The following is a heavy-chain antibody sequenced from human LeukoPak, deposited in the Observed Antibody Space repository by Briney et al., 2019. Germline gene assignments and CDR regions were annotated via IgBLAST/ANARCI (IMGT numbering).Heavy chain of an antibody. CDR3: ARYARPPYYSDY. CDR1: GFTFSIYW. D-gene: IGHD2-2*01. J-gene: IGHJ4*02. Sequence: GGSLRLSCAASGFTFSIYWMSWVRQAPGKGLEWVANIKQDGSEKYYVDSVKGRFTISRDNAKNSLYLQVNSLRAEDTAVYYCARYARPPYYSDYWGQGTLVTVSS. CDR2: IKQDGSEK. V-gene: IGHV3-7*05.